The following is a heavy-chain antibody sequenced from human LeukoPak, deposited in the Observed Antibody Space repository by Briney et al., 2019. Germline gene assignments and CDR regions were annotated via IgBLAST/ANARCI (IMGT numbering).Heavy chain of an antibody. J-gene: IGHJ4*02. CDR1: GFTFSVYW. D-gene: IGHD3-9*01. CDR3: VRGNTWFFDF. CDR2: VNSDGSSV. Sequence: PGGSLRLSCGASGFTFSVYWMHWIRQVPGKGLVWVSRVNSDGSSVKYADSVKGRFTISRDNAKTTLFLQMDSVRAEDSAVYYCVRGNTWFFDFWGQGTSVIVSS. V-gene: IGHV3-74*01.